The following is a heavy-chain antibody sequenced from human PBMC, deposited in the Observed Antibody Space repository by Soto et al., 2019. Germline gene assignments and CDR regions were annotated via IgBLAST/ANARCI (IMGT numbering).Heavy chain of an antibody. CDR1: GFSLTTGGMG. J-gene: IGHJ6*02. Sequence: QITLKESGPTLVKPTQTLTLACTFSGFSLTTGGMGVGWIRQPPGKAPEWLALIYWDGDRRYRPSLMSRLTLAKDTSKSQVVLTMTNMDPVDTATYYCVHSRCGGDCLQSYSSHYYYGMDIWGQGTTVTVSS. D-gene: IGHD2-21*02. CDR3: VHSRCGGDCLQSYSSHYYYGMDI. V-gene: IGHV2-5*02. CDR2: IYWDGDR.